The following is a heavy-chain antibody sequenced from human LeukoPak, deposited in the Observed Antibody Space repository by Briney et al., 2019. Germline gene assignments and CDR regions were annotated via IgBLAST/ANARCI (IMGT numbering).Heavy chain of an antibody. CDR3: TRDWGTVTTANFDY. CDR2: IRSKAYGGTT. CDR1: GFTFGDYA. J-gene: IGHJ4*02. Sequence: GGSLRLSCTASGFTFGDYAMSWFRQAPGKGLEWVGFIRSKAYGGTTEYAASVKGRFTISRDDSKSIAYLRMNSLKTEDTAVYYCTRDWGTVTTANFDYWGQGTLVTVSS. D-gene: IGHD4-17*01. V-gene: IGHV3-49*03.